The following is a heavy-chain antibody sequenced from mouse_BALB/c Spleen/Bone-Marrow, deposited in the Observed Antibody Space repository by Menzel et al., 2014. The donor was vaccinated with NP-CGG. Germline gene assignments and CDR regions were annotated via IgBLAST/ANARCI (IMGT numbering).Heavy chain of an antibody. CDR1: GFDFSRYW. CDR2: INPDSSTI. D-gene: IGHD2-3*01. V-gene: IGHV4-1*02. J-gene: IGHJ2*01. CDR3: ARLGYYGYFDY. Sequence: EVQLQQSGGGLVQPGGSLKLSCAASGFDFSRYWMSWVRQAPGKGLEWIGEINPDSSTINYTPSLKDKFIISRDNAKNTLYLQMSKVRSEDTALYYCARLGYYGYFDYWGQGTTLTVSS.